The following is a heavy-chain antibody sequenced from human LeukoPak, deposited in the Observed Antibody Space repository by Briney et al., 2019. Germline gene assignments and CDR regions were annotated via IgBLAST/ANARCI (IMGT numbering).Heavy chain of an antibody. Sequence: GGSLRLSCEVSGFTLNTYAMSWVRQAPGKALEWVSAISNTAGSTYYADSGKGRYTISRDTSQNTLFLQMDTLRAEDTAVYFCARHSPYSHGYFDSWGQGALVTVSS. CDR1: GFTLNTYA. J-gene: IGHJ4*02. V-gene: IGHV3-23*01. D-gene: IGHD5-18*01. CDR3: ARHSPYSHGYFDS. CDR2: ISNTAGST.